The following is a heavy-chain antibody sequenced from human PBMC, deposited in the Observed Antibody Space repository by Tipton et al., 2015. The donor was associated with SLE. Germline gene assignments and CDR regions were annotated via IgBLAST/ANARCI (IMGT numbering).Heavy chain of an antibody. CDR1: GYMFRNYG. CDR3: ARTGVRGAVASYWYFDL. Sequence: QVQLVQSGGEVKKPGASVKASCKTSGYMFRNYGISWVRQAPGQGVEWMGWISGYSGNAKHGQKFQGRITMTTDTATSTAYMELRSLRSDDSAVYYCARTGVRGAVASYWYFDLWGRGTLVTVSS. D-gene: IGHD6-19*01. J-gene: IGHJ2*01. V-gene: IGHV1-18*01. CDR2: ISGYSGNA.